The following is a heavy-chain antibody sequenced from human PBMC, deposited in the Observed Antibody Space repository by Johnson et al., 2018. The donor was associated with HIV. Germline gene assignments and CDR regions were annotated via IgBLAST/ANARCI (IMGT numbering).Heavy chain of an antibody. CDR3: ARSMYWPAAFDI. CDR1: GFTVSNNY. Sequence: MQLVESGGGLVQPGGSLRLSCAASGFTVSNNYMNWVRQAPGKGLEWVSVIYSGGTTYYADSVKGRFTISKDNSKNKLYLQMNSLRGEDTAVYYCARSMYWPAAFDIWGQGTMVPVSS. V-gene: IGHV3-66*02. J-gene: IGHJ3*02. CDR2: IYSGGTT. D-gene: IGHD2-8*02.